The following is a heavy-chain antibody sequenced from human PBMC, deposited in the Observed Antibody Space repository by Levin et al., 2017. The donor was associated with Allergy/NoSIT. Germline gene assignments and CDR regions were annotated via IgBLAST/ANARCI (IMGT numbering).Heavy chain of an antibody. CDR3: GKEGAL. D-gene: IGHD3-16*01. V-gene: IGHV3-23*01. J-gene: IGHJ4*02. Sequence: GESLKISCAASGFTFGDYAMNWVRQAPGKGLEWVVGISAGGDNTDFADPAKGRFILSRDNSKNTLSLQMNSLRVEDTAIYYGGKEGALWGPGVLVSVSS. CDR2: ISAGGDNT. CDR1: GFTFGDYA.